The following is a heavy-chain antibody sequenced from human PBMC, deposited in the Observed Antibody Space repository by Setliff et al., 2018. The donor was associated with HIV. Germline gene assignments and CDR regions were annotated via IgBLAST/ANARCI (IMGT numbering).Heavy chain of an antibody. CDR2: INAGNGDT. CDR3: ARDGGPGSGWGDYSYYYSMDV. V-gene: IGHV1-3*01. J-gene: IGHJ6*04. D-gene: IGHD6-19*01. Sequence: ASVKVSCKTSGFTFSNYAIHWVRQAPGQGLEWMGWINAGNGDTRYSPKFQGRVTFTRDSSASTVYMELSSLRFEDTAVYYCARDGGPGSGWGDYSYYYSMDVWGKGTTVTVSS. CDR1: GFTFSNYA.